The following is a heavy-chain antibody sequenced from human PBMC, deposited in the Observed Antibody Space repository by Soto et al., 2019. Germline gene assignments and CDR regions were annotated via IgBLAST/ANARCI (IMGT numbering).Heavy chain of an antibody. CDR2: ISYDGSKR. CDR3: AKGGGAPGYPIDY. D-gene: IGHD3-9*01. Sequence: QVQLGESGGGVVQPGKSLRLSCVGSGFTFGNYAMYWVRQAPGKGLEWVAFISYDGSKRYHADSVKGQFTISRDNVRNTLYLQMDRLRPEDTAVYYCAKGGGAPGYPIDYWGLGTLVTVSS. J-gene: IGHJ4*02. V-gene: IGHV3-30*18. CDR1: GFTFGNYA.